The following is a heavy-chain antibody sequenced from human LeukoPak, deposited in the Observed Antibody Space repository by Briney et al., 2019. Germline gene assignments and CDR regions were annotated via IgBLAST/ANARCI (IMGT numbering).Heavy chain of an antibody. CDR3: ARHHYYGSGSYPYNWFDP. J-gene: IGHJ5*02. V-gene: IGHV4-39*01. D-gene: IGHD3-10*01. CDR2: IYYSGST. CDR1: GGSISSSSYY. Sequence: SETLSLTCTVSGGSISSSSYYWGWIRQPPGKGLEWIGSIYYSGSTYYNPSLKSRVTISVDTSKNQLSLKLSSVTAADTAVYYCARHHYYGSGSYPYNWFDPWGQGTLVTVSS.